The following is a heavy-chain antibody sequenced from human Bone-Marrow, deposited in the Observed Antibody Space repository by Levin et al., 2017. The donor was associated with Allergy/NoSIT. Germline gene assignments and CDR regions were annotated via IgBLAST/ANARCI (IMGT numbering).Heavy chain of an antibody. CDR2: MSHDGNFK. V-gene: IGHV3-30*04. CDR3: TRGSGSYPWAVFDH. CDR1: EFTFSRYP. D-gene: IGHD3-16*01. Sequence: GESLKISRAASEFTFSRYPMHWVRQAPGKGLEWVAVMSHDGNFKSYADSVRGRFTISRDNSENTLYLQMNSLRLEDTGLYYCTRGSGSYPWAVFDHWGLGTLVTVSS. J-gene: IGHJ4*02.